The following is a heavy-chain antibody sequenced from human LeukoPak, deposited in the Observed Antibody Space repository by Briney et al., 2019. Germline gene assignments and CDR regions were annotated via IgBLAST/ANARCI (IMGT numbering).Heavy chain of an antibody. CDR3: ATANYDFWSGYYRPSYYYGMDV. J-gene: IGHJ6*02. CDR1: GYTLTELS. V-gene: IGHV1-24*01. CDR2: FDPEDGET. D-gene: IGHD3-3*01. Sequence: ASVKVSCKVSGYTLTELSMHWVRQAPGKGLEWMGGFDPEDGETIYAQKFQGRVTITEDTSTDTAYMELSSLRSEDTAVYYCATANYDFWSGYYRPSYYYGMDVWGQGTTVTVSS.